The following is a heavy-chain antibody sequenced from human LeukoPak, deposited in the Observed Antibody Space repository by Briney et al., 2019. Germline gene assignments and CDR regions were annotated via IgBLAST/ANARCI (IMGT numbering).Heavy chain of an antibody. Sequence: GGSLRLSCAACGFTFSDYYMSWIRQAPGKGLEWVSYISSSGSTIYYADSVKGRFTISRDNAKNSLYLQMNSLRAEDTAVYYCAKSKAYSDTLNWFDPWGQGTLVTVSS. CDR2: ISSSGSTI. D-gene: IGHD2-21*01. CDR3: AKSKAYSDTLNWFDP. V-gene: IGHV3-11*01. CDR1: GFTFSDYY. J-gene: IGHJ5*02.